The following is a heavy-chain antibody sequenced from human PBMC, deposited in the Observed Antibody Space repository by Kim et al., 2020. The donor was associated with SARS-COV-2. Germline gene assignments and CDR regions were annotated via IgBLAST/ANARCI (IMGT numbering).Heavy chain of an antibody. Sequence: SETLSLTCTVSGGSISSSRYFWGWIRQPPGKGLEWIGSIFYSGNTYYNPSLESRISISVDTSKNQFSLKLSSVTAADTAVYYCARRLYDTSGYYHIDYWGQGTLVTVSS. D-gene: IGHD3-22*01. CDR2: IFYSGNT. CDR1: GGSISSSRYF. CDR3: ARRLYDTSGYYHIDY. V-gene: IGHV4-39*01. J-gene: IGHJ4*02.